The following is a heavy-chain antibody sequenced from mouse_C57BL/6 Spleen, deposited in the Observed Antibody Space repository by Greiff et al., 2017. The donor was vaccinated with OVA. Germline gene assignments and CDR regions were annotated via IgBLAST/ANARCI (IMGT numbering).Heavy chain of an antibody. CDR1: GYTFTSYW. CDR2: IDPESGGT. J-gene: IGHJ4*01. D-gene: IGHD1-1*01. V-gene: IGHV1-72*01. CDR3: ARGGSSYAMDY. Sequence: QVQLQQSGAELVRPGSSVKLSCKASGYTFTSYWMHWVKQRPGRGLEWIGRIDPESGGTKYTEKFKGKATLTVDTPSSTAYMQLSSLTSEDSAVYYCARGGSSYAMDYWGQGTSVTVSS.